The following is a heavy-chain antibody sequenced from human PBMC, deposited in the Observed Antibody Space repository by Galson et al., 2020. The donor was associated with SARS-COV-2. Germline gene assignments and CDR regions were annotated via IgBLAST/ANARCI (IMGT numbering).Heavy chain of an antibody. J-gene: IGHJ4*02. CDR3: AGIHQGDGYNYLDY. D-gene: IGHD5-12*01. V-gene: IGHV2-70*11. Sequence: SGPTLVKPTQTLTLTCTFSGFSLSTSGMCVAWIRQPPGKALEWLARIDWDDDKYYRTSLKTRLTISKDTSKDQVVLTMTNMDPVDTATYYCAGIHQGDGYNYLDYWGQGTQVTVSS. CDR2: IDWDDDK. CDR1: GFSLSTSGMC.